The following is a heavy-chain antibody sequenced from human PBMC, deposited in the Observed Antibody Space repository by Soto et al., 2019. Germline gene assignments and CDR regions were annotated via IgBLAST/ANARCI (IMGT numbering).Heavy chain of an antibody. CDR1: EDKFRNYA. V-gene: IGHV1-69*13. J-gene: IGHJ2*01. CDR2: IIPIFGTA. Sequence: VEKSFKASEDKFRNYASSWVRQAPVQGLEWMGGIIPIFGTANYAQKFQGRVTITADTSANTVYLELRSLRSEDTAVYSCASNKYDSSAYYYWYLGLWGRGTLVTASS. D-gene: IGHD3-22*01. CDR3: ASNKYDSSAYYYWYLGL.